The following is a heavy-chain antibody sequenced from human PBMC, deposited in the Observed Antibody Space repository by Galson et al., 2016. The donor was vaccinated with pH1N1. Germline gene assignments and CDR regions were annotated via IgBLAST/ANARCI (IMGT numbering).Heavy chain of an antibody. V-gene: IGHV1-69*05. Sequence: SVKVSCKASGGPFTFYAFTWVRQAPGQGLEWMGGTIPVFGAPTYAQKFPGRVTITTDDSTRTAYMKIRSLRSEDTAVYYCATRRGKDYSDRGGYLAYWGQGTLVTVSS. CDR1: GGPFTFYA. J-gene: IGHJ4*02. CDR2: TIPVFGAP. D-gene: IGHD3-22*01. CDR3: ATRRGKDYSDRGGYLAY.